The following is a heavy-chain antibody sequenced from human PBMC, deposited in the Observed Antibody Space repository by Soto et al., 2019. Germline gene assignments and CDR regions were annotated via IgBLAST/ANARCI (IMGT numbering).Heavy chain of an antibody. Sequence: GGSLRLSCAASGFTFSSYSMSWVRQAPGKGLEWVSYISSSSSTTYYADSVKGRFTISRDNAKNSLYLQMNSLRAEDTAVYYCAREARVAIFGVDNYYMDVWGKGTTVTVSS. J-gene: IGHJ6*03. CDR3: AREARVAIFGVDNYYMDV. CDR2: ISSSSSTT. CDR1: GFTFSSYS. V-gene: IGHV3-48*01. D-gene: IGHD3-3*01.